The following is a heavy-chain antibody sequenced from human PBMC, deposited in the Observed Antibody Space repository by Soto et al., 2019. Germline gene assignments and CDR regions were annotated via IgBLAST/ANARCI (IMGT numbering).Heavy chain of an antibody. CDR1: GYTLTELS. CDR3: ATVNYDSSGYYPTIPQPHLAY. Sequence: ASVKVSCKVSGYTLTELSMHWVRQAPGKGLEWMGGFDPEDGETIYAQKFQGRVTMTEDTSTDTAYMELSSLRSEDTAVYYCATVNYDSSGYYPTIPQPHLAYWGQGTLVTVS. V-gene: IGHV1-24*01. J-gene: IGHJ4*02. CDR2: FDPEDGET. D-gene: IGHD3-22*01.